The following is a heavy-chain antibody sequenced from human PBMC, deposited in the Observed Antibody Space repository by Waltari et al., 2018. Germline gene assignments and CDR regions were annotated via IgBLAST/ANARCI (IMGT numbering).Heavy chain of an antibody. J-gene: IGHJ4*02. Sequence: QVQLVQSGAEVKKPGASVKVSCEASGYTFTGYYLHWVRQAPGQGLEWMGWVNPNSGVTNYAQKFQGSVTMTRDTSITTAYMELSSLRDDDTAVYFCAKGAHNFFDYWGQGTLVTVSS. V-gene: IGHV1-2*02. CDR3: AKGAHNFFDY. CDR2: VNPNSGVT. CDR1: GYTFTGYY.